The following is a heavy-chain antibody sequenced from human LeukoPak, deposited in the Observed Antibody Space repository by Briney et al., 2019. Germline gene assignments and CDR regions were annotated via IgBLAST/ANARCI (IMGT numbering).Heavy chain of an antibody. CDR1: GYSFTSYW. J-gene: IGHJ5*02. Sequence: GESLKISCKGSGYSFTSYWIGWVRQMPGKGLEWMGIIYPGDSDTRYSPSLQGQVTISADKSISTAYLQWSSLKASDTAMYYCARRPAAAGNNNWFDPWGQGTLVTVSS. D-gene: IGHD6-13*01. V-gene: IGHV5-51*01. CDR2: IYPGDSDT. CDR3: ARRPAAAGNNNWFDP.